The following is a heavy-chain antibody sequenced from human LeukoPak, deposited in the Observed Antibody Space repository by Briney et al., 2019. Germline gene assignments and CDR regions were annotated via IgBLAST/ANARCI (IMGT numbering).Heavy chain of an antibody. CDR1: GFTFSSYA. CDR2: LSGSGGST. Sequence: GGSLRLSCAASGFTFSSYAMTWIRQAPGKGLEWVSTLSGSGGSTYYADSVKGRFTISRDNSDNTLYLQMSSLRAEDTAIYYCAKDRSYSGTYMGGLDVWGQGTMVTVSS. D-gene: IGHD4-23*01. J-gene: IGHJ3*01. V-gene: IGHV3-23*01. CDR3: AKDRSYSGTYMGGLDV.